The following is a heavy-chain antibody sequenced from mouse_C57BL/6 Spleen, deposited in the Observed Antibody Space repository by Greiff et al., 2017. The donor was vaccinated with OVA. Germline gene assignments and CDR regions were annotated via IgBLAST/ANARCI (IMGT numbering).Heavy chain of an antibody. D-gene: IGHD2-4*01. CDR1: GYTFTEYT. J-gene: IGHJ4*01. Sequence: VKLVESGAELVKPGASVKLSCKASGYTFTEYTIHWVKQRSGQGLEWIGWFYPGSGSIKYNEKFKDKATLTADKSSRTVYMELSRLTSEDSAVYFCARHEKGYDYDGHYYAMDYWGQGTSVTVSS. V-gene: IGHV1-62-2*01. CDR2: FYPGSGSI. CDR3: ARHEKGYDYDGHYYAMDY.